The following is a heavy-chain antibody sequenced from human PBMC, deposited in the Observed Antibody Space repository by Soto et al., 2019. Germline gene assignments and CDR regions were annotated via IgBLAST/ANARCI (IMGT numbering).Heavy chain of an antibody. V-gene: IGHV4-59*08. D-gene: IGHD3-10*01. J-gene: IGHJ4*02. CDR1: GGSISSYY. Sequence: QVQLQESGPGLVKPSETLSLTCTVSGGSISSYYWSWIRQPPGKGLEWIGYIYYSGSTNYNPSLKSRVTIPVHSSNNPFSLKLSSVTAADTAVYYCARLDAYYGSGSYYQFDYWGQGTLVTVSS. CDR3: ARLDAYYGSGSYYQFDY. CDR2: IYYSGST.